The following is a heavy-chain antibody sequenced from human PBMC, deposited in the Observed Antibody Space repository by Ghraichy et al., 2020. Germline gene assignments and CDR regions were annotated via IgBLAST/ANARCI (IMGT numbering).Heavy chain of an antibody. J-gene: IGHJ3*01. Sequence: TLSLTCAVSGGSISTTSHYWGWIRRPPGKGLEWIGNIYYSGSTYYNPSLKSRVTISVDTSKSQFSLKLSSVTAADTAVYYCARIQLWLLSAYDVWGQGTMVTVSS. V-gene: IGHV4-39*01. CDR3: ARIQLWLLSAYDV. CDR1: GGSISTTSHY. D-gene: IGHD5-18*01. CDR2: IYYSGST.